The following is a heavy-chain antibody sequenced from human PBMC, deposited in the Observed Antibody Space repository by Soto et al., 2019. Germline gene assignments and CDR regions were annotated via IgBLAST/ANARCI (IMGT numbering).Heavy chain of an antibody. CDR2: IWYDGSNK. Sequence: QVQLVESGGGVVQSGRSLRLSCAASGFTFSSYAMHWVRQAPGKGLEWVAVIWYDGSNKYFADSVKGRFTISRDNSKNTLYLQMNSLRVEDTAVYYCARGVDWFDPWGQGILVTVSS. CDR1: GFTFSSYA. J-gene: IGHJ5*02. CDR3: ARGVDWFDP. V-gene: IGHV3-33*01. D-gene: IGHD2-15*01.